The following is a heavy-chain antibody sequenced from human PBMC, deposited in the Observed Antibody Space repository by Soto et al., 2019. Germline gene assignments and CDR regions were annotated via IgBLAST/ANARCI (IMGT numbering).Heavy chain of an antibody. J-gene: IGHJ1*01. Sequence: QVQLVESGGGVVQPGTSLRVSCVGSGFTFRSYVIHWVRQASGKGLEWVALTSYDGSDKYYDDSVRGRFTISRDNSRNTVDLQMDSLRLEDTALYYCARWGTTGGLDVWGQGTLVSVS. V-gene: IGHV3-30*19. CDR3: ARWGTTGGLDV. CDR1: GFTFRSYV. D-gene: IGHD3-16*01. CDR2: TSYDGSDK.